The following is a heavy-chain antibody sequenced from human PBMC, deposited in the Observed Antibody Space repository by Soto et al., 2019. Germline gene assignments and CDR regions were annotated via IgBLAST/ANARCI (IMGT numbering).Heavy chain of an antibody. V-gene: IGHV4-59*06. CDR3: ARGSNYYDSSGYLGY. J-gene: IGHJ4*02. D-gene: IGHD3-22*01. CDR2: IYYSGST. Sequence: GSLRLSCAASGFTFSSYSMNWVRQAPGKGLEWIGYIYYSGSTYYNPSLKSRVTISVDTSKNQFSLKLSSVTAADTAVYYCARGSNYYDSSGYLGYWGQGTLVTVSS. CDR1: GFTFSSYS.